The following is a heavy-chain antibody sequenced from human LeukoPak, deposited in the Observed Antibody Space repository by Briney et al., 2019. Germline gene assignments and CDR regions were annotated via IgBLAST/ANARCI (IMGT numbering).Heavy chain of an antibody. D-gene: IGHD3-10*01. J-gene: IGHJ4*02. V-gene: IGHV1-2*02. CDR3: ARDWIYGSGSSHDY. CDR1: DYTFTNYG. CDR2: INPNSGGT. Sequence: ASVKVSCKASDYTFTNYGVYWVRQAPGQGLEWMGWINPNSGGTNYAQKFQGRVTMTRDTSISTAYMELSRLRSDDTAVYYCARDWIYGSGSSHDYWGQGTLVTVSS.